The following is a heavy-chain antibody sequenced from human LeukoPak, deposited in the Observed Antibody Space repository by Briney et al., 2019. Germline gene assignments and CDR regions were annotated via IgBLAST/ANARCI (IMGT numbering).Heavy chain of an antibody. V-gene: IGHV3-21*01. CDR2: ISTSSSYI. CDR1: GFTFNTYS. J-gene: IGHJ4*02. D-gene: IGHD1-1*01. Sequence: PGGSLRLSCAASGFTFNTYSMNWVRQGPGKGLEWVSSISTSSSYIYYADPVKGRFTISRDNAKNSVYLQMNSLRAEDTAVYYCARGVWNDEGLDSWGQGTLVIVSS. CDR3: ARGVWNDEGLDS.